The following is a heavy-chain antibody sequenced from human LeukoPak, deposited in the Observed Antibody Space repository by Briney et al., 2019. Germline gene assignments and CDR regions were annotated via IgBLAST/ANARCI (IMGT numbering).Heavy chain of an antibody. CDR2: FDPEDGET. Sequence: ASVKVSCQVSGYTLPELSMHWVRQAPGKGLEWMGGFDPEDGETIYAQKFQGRVTMTEDTSTDTAYMELSSLRSEDTAVYYCATDRYSSSWYYFDYWGQGTLVTVSS. CDR1: GYTLPELS. D-gene: IGHD6-13*01. V-gene: IGHV1-24*01. J-gene: IGHJ4*02. CDR3: ATDRYSSSWYYFDY.